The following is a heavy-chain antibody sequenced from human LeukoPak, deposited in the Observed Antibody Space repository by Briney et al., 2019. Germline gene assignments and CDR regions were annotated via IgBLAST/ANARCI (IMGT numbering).Heavy chain of an antibody. CDR1: GFTFSSYA. D-gene: IGHD1-20*01. CDR3: ARDNWLPHLIFVY. V-gene: IGHV3-30-3*01. Sequence: GRFLRLSCAASGFTFSSYAMHWVRQAPGKGLEWVAVISYDGSNKYYADSVKGRFTISRDNSKNTLYLQMNSLRAEDTAVYYCARDNWLPHLIFVYWGQGTLVTVSS. J-gene: IGHJ4*02. CDR2: ISYDGSNK.